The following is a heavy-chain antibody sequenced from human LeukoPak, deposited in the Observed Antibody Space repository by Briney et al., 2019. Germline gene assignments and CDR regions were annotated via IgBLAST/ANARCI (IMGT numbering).Heavy chain of an antibody. J-gene: IGHJ4*02. CDR3: ATDSAMTTVTTSHFDY. Sequence: GGSLRLSCAVSGFIFSNSAVHWVRQAPGKGLEWVAVISSDGNGKYYADSVRGRFTISRDISRNTLYLQINSLRAEDTAVYYCATDSAMTTVTTSHFDYWGQGTLVTVSS. V-gene: IGHV3-30*04. CDR2: ISSDGNGK. CDR1: GFIFSNSA. D-gene: IGHD4-17*01.